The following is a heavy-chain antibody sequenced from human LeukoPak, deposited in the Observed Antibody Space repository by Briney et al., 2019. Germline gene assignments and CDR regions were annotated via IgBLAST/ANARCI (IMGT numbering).Heavy chain of an antibody. D-gene: IGHD4/OR15-4a*01. Sequence: PGGSLRLSCAASGFTLSDFYMSWIRQAPGKGLEWVSYISGSNSYTSGSNTYTNYADSVKGRFTISRDNAKKSLYLQMNSLRADDTAVYYCAAFYYSAFFDYWGQGTLVTVSS. CDR3: AAFYYSAFFDY. V-gene: IGHV3-11*03. CDR2: ISGSNSYTSGSNTYT. J-gene: IGHJ4*02. CDR1: GFTLSDFY.